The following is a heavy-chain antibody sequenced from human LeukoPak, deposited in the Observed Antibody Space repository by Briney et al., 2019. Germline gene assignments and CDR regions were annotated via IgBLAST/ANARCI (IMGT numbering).Heavy chain of an antibody. J-gene: IGHJ4*02. Sequence: PGGSLRLSCAAPGFTFSDYYMSWIRQAPGKGLEWVSYISSSGSTIYYADSVKGRFTISRDNAKNTLYLQMNSLRAEDTAVYYCAKGDYYDSSGYPYWGQGTLVTVSS. V-gene: IGHV3-11*01. CDR2: ISSSGSTI. CDR3: AKGDYYDSSGYPY. D-gene: IGHD3-22*01. CDR1: GFTFSDYY.